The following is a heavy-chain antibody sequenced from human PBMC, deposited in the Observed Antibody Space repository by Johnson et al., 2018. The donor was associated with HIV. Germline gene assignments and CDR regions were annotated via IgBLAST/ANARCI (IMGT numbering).Heavy chain of an antibody. CDR3: ARVYMVRVIKGAFDI. J-gene: IGHJ3*02. CDR2: IYSGGST. D-gene: IGHD3-10*01. CDR1: GLTVSSNY. V-gene: IGHV3-66*03. Sequence: VQLVESGGGLIQPGGSLRLSCAASGLTVSSNYMSWVRQAPGKGLEWVSVIYSGGSTYYADSVKGRFTISRDNSKNTLYLQMNSLRAEDTAVYYCARVYMVRVIKGAFDIWGQGTMVTVSS.